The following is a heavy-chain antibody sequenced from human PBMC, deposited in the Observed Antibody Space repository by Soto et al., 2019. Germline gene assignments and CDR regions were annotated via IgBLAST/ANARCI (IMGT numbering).Heavy chain of an antibody. J-gene: IGHJ4*02. Sequence: EVQLVESGGGLVQPGGSLRLSCAASGFTFSSNWMSWVRQAPGKGLEWVANIKGDGSEKDHVDSVKGRFTISRDNAKNSLYLQMTSLRVEDPAVYYCARDVGSGWFDYWGQGTLVTVSS. CDR2: IKGDGSEK. CDR3: ARDVGSGWFDY. CDR1: GFTFSSNW. D-gene: IGHD6-19*01. V-gene: IGHV3-7*05.